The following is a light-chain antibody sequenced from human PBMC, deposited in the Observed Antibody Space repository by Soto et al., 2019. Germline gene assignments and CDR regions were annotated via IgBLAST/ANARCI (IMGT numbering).Light chain of an antibody. J-gene: IGKJ2*01. CDR3: QQSHSIPYT. CDR2: AAS. Sequence: DIQMTQSPSSLSASVGDRVTITCRASQTISSYLNWYQQKPGKAPKLLIYAASSLQSGVPSRFSNSGSGTNFTLTITTLKPEDFATYYCQQSHSIPYTFGQGTKLEIK. CDR1: QTISSY. V-gene: IGKV1-39*01.